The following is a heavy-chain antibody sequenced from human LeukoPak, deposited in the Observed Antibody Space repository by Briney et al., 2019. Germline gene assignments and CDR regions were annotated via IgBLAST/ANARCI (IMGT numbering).Heavy chain of an antibody. J-gene: IGHJ6*04. V-gene: IGHV4-39*01. D-gene: IGHD3-3*01. Sequence: PSETLSLTCTVSGGSISSSSYYWGWIRQPPGKGLEWIGSIYYSGGTYYNPSLKSRVTISVDTSKNQFSLKLSSVTAADTAVYYCARPYGGGVVEDVWGKGTTVTVSS. CDR3: ARPYGGGVVEDV. CDR2: IYYSGGT. CDR1: GGSISSSSYY.